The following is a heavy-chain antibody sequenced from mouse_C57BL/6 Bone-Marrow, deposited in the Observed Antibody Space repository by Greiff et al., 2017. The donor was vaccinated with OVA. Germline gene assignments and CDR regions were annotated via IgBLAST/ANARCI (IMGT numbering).Heavy chain of an antibody. V-gene: IGHV7-3*01. D-gene: IGHD1-1*01. CDR3: ARLVASYWCFDV. CDR1: GFTFTDYY. Sequence: EVKLVESGGGLVQPGGSLSLSCAASGFTFTDYYMSWVRQPPGKALEWLGFIRNKANGYTTEYSASVKGRFTISRDNSQNILYLQMNALRAEDSATDYCARLVASYWCFDVWGTGTTVTVSS. J-gene: IGHJ1*03. CDR2: IRNKANGYTT.